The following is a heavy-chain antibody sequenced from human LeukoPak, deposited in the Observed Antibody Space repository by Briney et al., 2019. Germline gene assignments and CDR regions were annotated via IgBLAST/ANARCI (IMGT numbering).Heavy chain of an antibody. CDR2: ISGSGGST. CDR3: AKRELYCSGGSCYSGSFDY. D-gene: IGHD2-15*01. Sequence: GGSLRLSCAASGFTFSSYGMSWVRQAPGKGLEWVSAISGSGGSTYYADSVKGRFTISRDNSKNTLYLQMNSLRAEDTAVYYCAKRELYCSGGSCYSGSFDYWGQGTLVTVSS. J-gene: IGHJ4*02. V-gene: IGHV3-23*01. CDR1: GFTFSSYG.